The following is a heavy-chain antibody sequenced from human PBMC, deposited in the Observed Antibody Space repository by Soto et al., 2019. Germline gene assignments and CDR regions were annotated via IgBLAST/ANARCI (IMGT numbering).Heavy chain of an antibody. CDR2: INPYNGNT. V-gene: IGHV1-18*01. D-gene: IGHD1-26*01. CDR1: GYTFTNYG. Sequence: QVQLVQSGAEVKKPGASVKVSCKASGYTFTNYGISWVRQAPGQGPEWVGWINPYNGNTESAQKVRPRLIMTTDTYTSTAYMELRSLRSDDTAVYYCARDGTFDIWGQGTMVTVSS. J-gene: IGHJ3*02. CDR3: ARDGTFDI.